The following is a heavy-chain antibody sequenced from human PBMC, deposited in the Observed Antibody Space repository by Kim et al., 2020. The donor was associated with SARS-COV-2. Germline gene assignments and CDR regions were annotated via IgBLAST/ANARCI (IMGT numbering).Heavy chain of an antibody. Sequence: GGSLRLSCAASGFILSHYEMNWVRQAPGKGLEWVSYISHGGGTTFYADSVKGRFTISRDNANNSLYLQMNSLRAEDTAVYFCARDYYDFSSGPQVDVLAMDVWGQGTTVTVSS. CDR2: ISHGGGTT. V-gene: IGHV3-48*03. CDR1: GFILSHYE. D-gene: IGHD3-3*01. J-gene: IGHJ6*02. CDR3: ARDYYDFSSGPQVDVLAMDV.